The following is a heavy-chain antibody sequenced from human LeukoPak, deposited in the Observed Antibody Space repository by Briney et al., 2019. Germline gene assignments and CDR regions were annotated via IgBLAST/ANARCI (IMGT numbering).Heavy chain of an antibody. CDR1: GGSISSSSYY. CDR2: IHYSGST. V-gene: IGHV4-39*01. CDR3: ARQTGSGLFILP. Sequence: SETLSLTCTVSGGSISSSSYYWGWIRQPPGKGLEWIGSIHYSGSTNYNPSLKSRVTISVDTSKNQFSLRLTSVTAADTAVYYCARQTGSGLFILPGGQGTLVTVSS. J-gene: IGHJ4*02. D-gene: IGHD3/OR15-3a*01.